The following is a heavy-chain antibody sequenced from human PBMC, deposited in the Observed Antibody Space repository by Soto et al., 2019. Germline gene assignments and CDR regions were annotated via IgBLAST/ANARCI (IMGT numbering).Heavy chain of an antibody. J-gene: IGHJ6*02. CDR1: GFTFTSYA. CDR3: ARGTTLAIFDYGMDV. D-gene: IGHD3-3*01. CDR2: ISNDGSNY. Sequence: GGSLRLSCAASGFTFTSYAMHWVRQAPGKGLEWVAVISNDGSNYYYADSVRGRFTISRDNTKNTLFLQMSSLRGEDSGVYYCARGTTLAIFDYGMDVWGQGTKVTVSS. V-gene: IGHV3-30-3*01.